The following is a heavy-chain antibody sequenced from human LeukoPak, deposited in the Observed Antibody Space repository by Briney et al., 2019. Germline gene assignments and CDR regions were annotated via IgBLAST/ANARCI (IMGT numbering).Heavy chain of an antibody. CDR3: TRSLSRGYDILTGYYCSYCYYYMDV. CDR1: GFTFSSYG. J-gene: IGHJ6*03. V-gene: IGHV3-49*04. Sequence: GGSLRLSCAASGFTFSSYGMHWVRQAPGKGLEWVGFIRSKAYGGTTEYAASVKGRFTISRDDSKSIAYLQMNSLKTEDTAVYYCTRSLSRGYDILTGYYCSYCYYYMDVWGKGTTVTISS. CDR2: IRSKAYGGTT. D-gene: IGHD3-9*01.